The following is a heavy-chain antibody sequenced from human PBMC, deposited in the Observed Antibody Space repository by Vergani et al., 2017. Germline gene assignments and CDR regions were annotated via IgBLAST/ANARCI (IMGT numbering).Heavy chain of an antibody. V-gene: IGHV4-38-2*01. J-gene: IGHJ6*02. CDR3: ARHRGSGGFFPSSYCYGMDV. CDR1: DSSIMTNPY. D-gene: IGHD3-10*01. Sequence: QVQLQESGPGLVKPSETLTLTCDVSDSSIMTNPYWGWFRQSPGKGLEWLGCIHHSGDTHYNSSLKSRVSISIVSSSKFSLSLTSVTAADTDIYYCARHRGSGGFFPSSYCYGMDVWGHGTTVTVSS. CDR2: IHHSGDT.